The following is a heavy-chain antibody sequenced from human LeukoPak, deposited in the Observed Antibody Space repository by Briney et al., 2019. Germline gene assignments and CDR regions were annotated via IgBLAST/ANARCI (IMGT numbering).Heavy chain of an antibody. J-gene: IGHJ4*02. V-gene: IGHV3-48*04. CDR1: GFDFSTYS. CDR3: AGVGRSGWTVDY. CDR2: ISSSSSNI. D-gene: IGHD6-19*01. Sequence: GGSLRLSCAASGFDFSTYSIDWVRQAPGKGLEWVSYISSSSSNIYHADSVKGRFTISRDNAKNSLHLQMNSLRAEDTAVYYCAGVGRSGWTVDYRGQGTLVTVSS.